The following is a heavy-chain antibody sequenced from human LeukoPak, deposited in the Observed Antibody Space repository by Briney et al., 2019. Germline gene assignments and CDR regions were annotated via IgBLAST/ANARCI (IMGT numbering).Heavy chain of an antibody. CDR1: GFIFNRNA. J-gene: IGHJ4*02. D-gene: IGHD6-19*01. V-gene: IGHV3-23*01. CDR3: VRRGDASSGWGDHDY. CDR2: IGGSGDKT. Sequence: GGSLSLSCAASGFIFNRNAVSWVRQSRGKGLEWVSTIGGSGDKTFYADSVKGRFTISRDNSKNMLHLQMSSLTGEDTALYYCVRRGDASSGWGDHDYWGQGALVTVSS.